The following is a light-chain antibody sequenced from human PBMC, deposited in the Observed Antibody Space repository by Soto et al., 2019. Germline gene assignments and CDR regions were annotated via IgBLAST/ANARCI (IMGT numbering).Light chain of an antibody. CDR3: QQLNSYPL. CDR1: QGISSY. J-gene: IGKJ3*01. Sequence: IQLTQSPSSLSASVGDRVTITCRASQGISSYLAWYQQKPGKAPKLLIYAASTLQSGVPSRFSGSVSGTDFTLTISSLQPEDFAIYYCQQLNSYPLFGPGTKVDIK. V-gene: IGKV1-9*01. CDR2: AAS.